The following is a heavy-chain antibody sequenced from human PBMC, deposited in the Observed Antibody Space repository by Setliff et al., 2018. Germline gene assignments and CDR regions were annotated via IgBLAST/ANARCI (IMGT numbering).Heavy chain of an antibody. J-gene: IGHJ5*02. Sequence: PGGSLRLSCAASGFTFNLYAMNWVRQAPGKGLEWISYITTSGSTIYYADSVKGRFTISRDNSRNSLYLQMNSLRVEDTASYYCARDPNGDYVGAFDPWGQGILVTVSS. CDR1: GFTFNLYA. CDR3: ARDPNGDYVGAFDP. V-gene: IGHV3-48*01. D-gene: IGHD4-17*01. CDR2: ITTSGSTI.